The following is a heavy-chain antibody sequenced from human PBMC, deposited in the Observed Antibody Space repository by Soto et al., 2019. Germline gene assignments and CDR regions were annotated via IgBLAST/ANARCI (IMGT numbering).Heavy chain of an antibody. D-gene: IGHD6-19*01. CDR1: GFTFSSYG. V-gene: IGHV3-30*18. CDR3: AKDYGSGWIYYYYGMDV. J-gene: IGHJ6*02. Sequence: GGSLRLSCAASGFTFSSYGMHWVRQAPGKGLEWVAVISYDGSNKYYADSVKGRFTISRDNSKNTLYLQMNSLRAEDTAVYYCAKDYGSGWIYYYYGMDVWPRDHGHRLL. CDR2: ISYDGSNK.